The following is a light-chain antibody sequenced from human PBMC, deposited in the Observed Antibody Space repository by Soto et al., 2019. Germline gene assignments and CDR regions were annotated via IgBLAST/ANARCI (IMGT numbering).Light chain of an antibody. CDR1: QSVSSS. V-gene: IGKV3-15*01. CDR3: QQYNNWWT. CDR2: GAS. J-gene: IGKJ1*01. Sequence: EIVMTQSPATLSVSPGERATLSCRASQSVSSSLAWYQQKPGQAPRLLIYGASTRATGIPARFSGSGSGTDFPLTISSLQSHDFAVYYCQQYNNWWTFGQGTKVEIK.